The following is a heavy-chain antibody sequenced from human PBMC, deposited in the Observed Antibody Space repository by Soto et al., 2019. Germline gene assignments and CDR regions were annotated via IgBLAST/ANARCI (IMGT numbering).Heavy chain of an antibody. CDR3: AKEEYCSGGTCYPDY. Sequence: GGSLRLSCAASGFTFASYAMTWVRQAPGKGLEWVSVISGGGGSTYDADSVKGRFTISRDNSKNTLYLQMNSLRAEDTAVYYCAKEEYCSGGTCYPDYWGQGTRVTVSS. J-gene: IGHJ4*02. V-gene: IGHV3-23*01. CDR1: GFTFASYA. CDR2: ISGGGGST. D-gene: IGHD2-15*01.